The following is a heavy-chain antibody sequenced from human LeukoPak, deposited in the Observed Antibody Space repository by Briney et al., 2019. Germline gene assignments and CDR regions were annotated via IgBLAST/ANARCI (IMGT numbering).Heavy chain of an antibody. CDR1: GGSISSYC. CDR2: IYYSGST. V-gene: IGHV4-59*01. D-gene: IGHD6-19*01. CDR3: AREEYSSGWYGLGY. Sequence: SETLSLTCTVSGGSISSYCWSWIRQPPGKGLEWIGYIYYSGSTNYNPSLKSRVTISVDTSKNQFSLKLSSVTAADTAVYYCAREEYSSGWYGLGYWGQGTLVTVSS. J-gene: IGHJ4*02.